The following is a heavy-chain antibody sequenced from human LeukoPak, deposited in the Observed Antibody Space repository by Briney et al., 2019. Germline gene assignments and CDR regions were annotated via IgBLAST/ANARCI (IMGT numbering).Heavy chain of an antibody. CDR3: TRNPPEYDHYYFDY. V-gene: IGHV3-49*04. J-gene: IGHJ4*02. CDR2: IRSKTFGGTT. D-gene: IGHD1-14*01. Sequence: GGSLRLSCSVSGFTFGEYAMSWVRQAPGKGLEWVGFIRSKTFGGTTEYAASVKGRFTISRVDSENIAYLQMNSLKTEDTAVYYCTRNPPEYDHYYFDYWGQGTLVTVSS. CDR1: GFTFGEYA.